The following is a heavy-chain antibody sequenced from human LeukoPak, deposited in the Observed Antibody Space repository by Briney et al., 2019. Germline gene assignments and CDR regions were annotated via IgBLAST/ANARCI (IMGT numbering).Heavy chain of an antibody. V-gene: IGHV1-2*06. J-gene: IGHJ4*02. D-gene: IGHD6-13*01. CDR1: GYTFTSYD. CDR3: ARESLSSSWSPTPFDY. CDR2: INPNSGGT. Sequence: ASVKVSCKASGYTFTSYDINWVRQATGQGLEWMGRINPNSGGTNYAQKFQGRVTMTRDTSISTAYMELSRLRSDDTAEYYCARESLSSSWSPTPFDYWGQGTLVTVSS.